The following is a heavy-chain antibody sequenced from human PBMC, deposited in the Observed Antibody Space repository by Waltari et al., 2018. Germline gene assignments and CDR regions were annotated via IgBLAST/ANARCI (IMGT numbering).Heavy chain of an antibody. CDR1: GFTFSSYA. CDR2: ISCSGGRT. V-gene: IGHV3-23*01. J-gene: IGHJ4*02. Sequence: EVQLLESGGGLVQPGGSLRLSCAASGFTFSSYAMSWVRQAPGKGLAWVSAISCSGGRTYYADSVNGRFTISRDNSKNTLYLQMNSLRAEDTAVYYCAKDEVFWSGYHYDYWGQGTLVTVSS. D-gene: IGHD3-3*01. CDR3: AKDEVFWSGYHYDY.